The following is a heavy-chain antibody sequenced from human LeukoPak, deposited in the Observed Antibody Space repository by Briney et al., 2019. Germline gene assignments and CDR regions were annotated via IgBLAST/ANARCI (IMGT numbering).Heavy chain of an antibody. V-gene: IGHV3-23*01. Sequence: GGSLRLSCAASGFTFSSYAMSWVRQAPGKGLEWVSAISGSGGSTYYADSVKGRFTISRDNSKNTLYLQMNSLRADDTAIYYCAKRGDGYSGGPCLDYWGQGTLVTVSS. CDR3: AKRGDGYSGGPCLDY. J-gene: IGHJ4*02. CDR1: GFTFSSYA. CDR2: ISGSGGST. D-gene: IGHD5-24*01.